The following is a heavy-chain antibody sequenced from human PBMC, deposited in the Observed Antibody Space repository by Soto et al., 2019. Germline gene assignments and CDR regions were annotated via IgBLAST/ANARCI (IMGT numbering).Heavy chain of an antibody. V-gene: IGHV1-69*13. J-gene: IGHJ6*02. CDR1: GGTFSSYA. CDR2: IIPIFGTA. CDR3: ARAAAAGLGGYYYYGMDV. Sequence: SVKVSCKASGGTFSSYAISWGRQAPGQGLEWMGGIIPIFGTANYAQKFQGRVTITADESTSTAYMELSSLRSEDTAVYYCARAAAAGLGGYYYYGMDVWGQGTTVTVSS. D-gene: IGHD6-13*01.